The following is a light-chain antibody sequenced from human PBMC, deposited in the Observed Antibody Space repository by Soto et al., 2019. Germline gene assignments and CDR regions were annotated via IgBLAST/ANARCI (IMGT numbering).Light chain of an antibody. Sequence: QPVLTQPPSASGTPGQRVTISCSGGSSNIGSNPVNWYQHLPGTAPKFLIYSNSQRPSGVPDRFSGSKSGTSASLAISGLQSEDEADYYCAAWDDSLSGPVFGGGTKVTVL. V-gene: IGLV1-44*01. CDR1: SSNIGSNP. J-gene: IGLJ3*02. CDR3: AAWDDSLSGPV. CDR2: SNS.